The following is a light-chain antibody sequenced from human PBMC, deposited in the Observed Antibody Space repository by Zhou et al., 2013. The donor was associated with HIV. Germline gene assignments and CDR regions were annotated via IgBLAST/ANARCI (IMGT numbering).Light chain of an antibody. Sequence: QSALTQPASVAESPGQSISISCSGTANDVGGHDYVSWYQQRPGKSPQKSLFMMSLSGPRGVPNRYSGSKSGNTASLTISGLRPDDEADYFCSSYSSGTTDVLLGGGTKLTVL. CDR1: ANDVGGHDY. J-gene: IGLJ2*01. V-gene: IGLV2-14*03. CDR2: MSL. CDR3: SSYSSGTTDVL.